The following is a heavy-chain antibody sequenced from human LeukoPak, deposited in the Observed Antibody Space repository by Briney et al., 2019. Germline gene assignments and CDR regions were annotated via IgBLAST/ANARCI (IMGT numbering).Heavy chain of an antibody. CDR3: ARGGYSFDY. Sequence: GGSLRLSCAASGFTLSGYWMSWVRQAPGKGLEWVAKLHADGIERYYVDPVKGRFTISRDNAKNSLHLQMYSLRLDDTAVYYCARGGYSFDYLGQGTLVTVSS. CDR1: GFTLSGYW. J-gene: IGHJ4*02. CDR2: LHADGIER. V-gene: IGHV3-7*01. D-gene: IGHD5-12*01.